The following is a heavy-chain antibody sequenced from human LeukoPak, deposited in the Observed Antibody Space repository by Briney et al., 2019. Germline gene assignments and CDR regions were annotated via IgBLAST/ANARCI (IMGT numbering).Heavy chain of an antibody. CDR3: TTGHYYDSSGPDY. CDR2: IKSKTDGGTT. Sequence: PGGSLRLSCAASGFTFSNAWMSWVRQAPGKGLEWVGRIKSKTDGGTTDYAAPVKGRFTISRDDSKNTLYLQMNSLKTEDTAVYYCTTGHYYDSSGPDYWSQGTLVTVSS. V-gene: IGHV3-15*01. J-gene: IGHJ4*02. CDR1: GFTFSNAW. D-gene: IGHD3-22*01.